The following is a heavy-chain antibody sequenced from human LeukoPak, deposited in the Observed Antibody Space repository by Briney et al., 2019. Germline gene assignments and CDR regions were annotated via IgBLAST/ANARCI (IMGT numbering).Heavy chain of an antibody. CDR3: ARGRGVVIRRSNWFDP. CDR1: GGSISSYY. V-gene: IGHV4-59*12. J-gene: IGHJ5*02. Sequence: SETLSLTCTVSGGSISSYYWSWIRQPPGKGLEWIGYIYYSGSTNYNPSLKSRVTISVDTSKNQFSLKLSSVTAADTAVYYCARGRGVVIRRSNWFDPWGQGTLVTVSS. D-gene: IGHD3-3*01. CDR2: IYYSGST.